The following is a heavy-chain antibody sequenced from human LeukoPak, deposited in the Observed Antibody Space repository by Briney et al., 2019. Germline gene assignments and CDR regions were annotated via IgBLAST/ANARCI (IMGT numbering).Heavy chain of an antibody. J-gene: IGHJ4*02. CDR3: ARAVAGDDY. Sequence: TGGSLRLSCAASGFTFSTYGMHWVRQAPGKGLEWVAVVSYDGSSIYYADSVKGRFTISRDNAKNSLYLQMNSLRDEDTAVYYCARAVAGDDYWGQGTLVTVPS. D-gene: IGHD3-16*01. CDR2: VSYDGSSI. CDR1: GFTFSTYG. V-gene: IGHV3-30*03.